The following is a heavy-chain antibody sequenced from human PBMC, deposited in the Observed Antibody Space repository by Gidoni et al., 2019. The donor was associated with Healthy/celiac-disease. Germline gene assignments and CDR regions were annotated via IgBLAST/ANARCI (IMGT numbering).Heavy chain of an antibody. D-gene: IGHD6-19*01. Sequence: MHWVRQAPGQGLEWMGWINPNSGGTNYAQKFQGWVTMTRDTSISTAYMELSRLRSDDTAVYYCAREVAVAGTDYYYYGMDVWGQGTTVTVSS. CDR3: AREVAVAGTDYYYYGMDV. CDR2: INPNSGGT. V-gene: IGHV1-2*04. J-gene: IGHJ6*02.